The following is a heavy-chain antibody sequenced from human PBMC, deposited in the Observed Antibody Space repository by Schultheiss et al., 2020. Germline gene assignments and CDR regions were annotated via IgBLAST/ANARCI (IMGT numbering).Heavy chain of an antibody. J-gene: IGHJ4*02. CDR3: ARDLAVGSGSSGWYDY. CDR2: IYYSGST. Sequence: SQTLSLTCTVSGGSISSGGYSWSWIRQPPGKGLEWIGYIYYSGSTYYNPSLKSRVTISVDTSKNQFSLKLSSVTAADTAVYYCARDLAVGSGSSGWYDYWGQGTLVTVSS. D-gene: IGHD6-19*01. CDR1: GGSISSGGYS. V-gene: IGHV4-30-2*01.